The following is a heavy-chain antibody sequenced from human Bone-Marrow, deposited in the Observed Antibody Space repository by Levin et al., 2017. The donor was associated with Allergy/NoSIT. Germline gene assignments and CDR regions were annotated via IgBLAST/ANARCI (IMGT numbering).Heavy chain of an antibody. V-gene: IGHV3-23*01. J-gene: IGHJ3*02. D-gene: IGHD3-10*01. Sequence: GGSLRLSCVVSGFTFSSYGMNWVRQAPGKGLEWVAGISGGGVNTYYAESMKGRFTVSRDNSENTLFLQMNTLRAEDTAVYYCAKDRGYGSGTYGTFEIWGQGTRVTVSS. CDR1: GFTFSSYG. CDR3: AKDRGYGSGTYGTFEI. CDR2: ISGGGVNT.